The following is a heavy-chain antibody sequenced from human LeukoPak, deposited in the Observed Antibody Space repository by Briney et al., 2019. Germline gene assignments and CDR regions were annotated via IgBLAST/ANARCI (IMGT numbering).Heavy chain of an antibody. D-gene: IGHD3-10*02. CDR1: GFTFSSYG. J-gene: IGHJ6*04. CDR2: ISGSGGST. V-gene: IGHV3-23*01. CDR3: AELGINMIGGV. Sequence: QAGGSLRLSCAASGFTFSSYGMSWVRQAPGKGLEWVSAISGSGGSTYYADSVKGRFTISRDNAKNSLYLQMNSLRAEDTAVYYCAELGINMIGGVWGKGTTVTISS.